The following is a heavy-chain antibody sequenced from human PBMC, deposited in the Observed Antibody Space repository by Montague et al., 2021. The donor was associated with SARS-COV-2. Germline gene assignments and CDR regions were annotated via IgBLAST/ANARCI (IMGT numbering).Heavy chain of an antibody. CDR3: ARTEIQVWSRRWFDP. D-gene: IGHD5-18*01. CDR2: IYYSGST. CDR1: GGSISSSSYY. J-gene: IGHJ5*02. Sequence: SDTLSLTCTVSGGSISSSSYYWGWIRQPPGKGLEWIGSIYYSGSTYYNPSLKSRVTISVDTSKNQFSLKLSSVTAADTAVYYCARTEIQVWSRRWFDPWGQGTLVTVSS. V-gene: IGHV4-39*01.